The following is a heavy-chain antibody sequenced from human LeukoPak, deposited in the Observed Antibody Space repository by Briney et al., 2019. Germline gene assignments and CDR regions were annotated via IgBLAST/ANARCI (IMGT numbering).Heavy chain of an antibody. D-gene: IGHD3-3*01. CDR2: ISGTGGRT. J-gene: IGHJ5*02. CDR3: AKDLYEAA. CDR1: GFAFNSYA. V-gene: IGHV3-23*01. Sequence: GGSLRLSCAASGFAFNSYAMSWVRQAPGKGLEWVSSISGTGGRTNYADSVKGRFTISRDNSKNTLYLQMNSLRAEDTAVYYCAKDLYEAAWGQGTLVTVSS.